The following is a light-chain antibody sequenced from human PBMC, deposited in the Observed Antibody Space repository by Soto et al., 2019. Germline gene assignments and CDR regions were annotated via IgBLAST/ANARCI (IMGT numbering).Light chain of an antibody. V-gene: IGLV2-18*02. J-gene: IGLJ1*01. CDR2: DVT. Sequence: QSVLTQPPSVSGSPGQSVAISCTGTSSDIGAYNRVSWYQQPAGTAPTLMISDVTNLPSEVPDRFSGSKSGNTAALTISWFHADDEAEDYFSSFTSSNTYVFGTGTKLTVL. CDR3: SSFTSSNTYV. CDR1: SSDIGAYNR.